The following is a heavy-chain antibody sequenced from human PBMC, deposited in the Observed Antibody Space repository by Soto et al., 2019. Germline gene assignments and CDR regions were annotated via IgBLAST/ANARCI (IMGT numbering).Heavy chain of an antibody. V-gene: IGHV3-23*01. Sequence: HPGGSLRLSCAASGFTFSSYAMSWVRQAPGKGLEWVSAISGSGGSTYYADSVKGRFTISRDNSKNTLYLQMNSLRAEDTAVYYCAKDLWGYSYARFDYWGQGTLVTVS. J-gene: IGHJ4*02. CDR2: ISGSGGST. CDR3: AKDLWGYSYARFDY. D-gene: IGHD5-18*01. CDR1: GFTFSSYA.